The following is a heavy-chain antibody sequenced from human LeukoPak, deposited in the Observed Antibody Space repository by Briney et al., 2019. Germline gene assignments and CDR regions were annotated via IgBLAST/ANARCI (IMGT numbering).Heavy chain of an antibody. CDR2: FDPEDGET. V-gene: IGHV1-24*01. J-gene: IGHJ1*01. CDR3: ATELVRGSWYNAEYFQH. CDR1: GYTLTELS. D-gene: IGHD6-13*01. Sequence: ASVKVSCKVSGYTLTELSMHWVRQAPGKGLEWMGGFDPEDGETIYAQKFQGRVTMTEDTSTDTAYMELCSLRSEDTAVYYCATELVRGSWYNAEYFQHWGQGTLVTVSS.